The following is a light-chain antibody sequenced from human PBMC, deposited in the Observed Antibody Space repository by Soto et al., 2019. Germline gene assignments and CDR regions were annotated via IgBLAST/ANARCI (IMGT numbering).Light chain of an antibody. J-gene: IGLJ1*01. CDR3: CSYAGSSQV. V-gene: IGLV2-11*01. CDR2: GVT. CDR1: NSDVGAFSY. Sequence: QSALTQLRSVSGSPGQSVTTSCTGPNSDVGAFSYVSWYQQLPGKAPKLIIYGVTKRPSGVPDRFSGSKSGNTASLTISGLQAEDAVDYYCCSYAGSSQVFGTGTKVTVL.